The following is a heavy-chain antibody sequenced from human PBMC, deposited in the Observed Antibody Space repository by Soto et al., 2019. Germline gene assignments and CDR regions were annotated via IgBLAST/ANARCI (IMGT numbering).Heavy chain of an antibody. V-gene: IGHV3-23*01. J-gene: IGHJ4*02. CDR2: IRGDGGQT. CDR1: GFTFSSYG. CDR3: ARDVGLDSDDFFAY. Sequence: GGSLRLSCTASGFTFSSYGMGWVRQAPGKGLQWVSTIRGDGGQTHYTDSVKGRFSISRDNSKNTVNLQMDSLRAEDTAMYFCARDVGLDSDDFFAYWGQGTQVTVSS. D-gene: IGHD3-9*01.